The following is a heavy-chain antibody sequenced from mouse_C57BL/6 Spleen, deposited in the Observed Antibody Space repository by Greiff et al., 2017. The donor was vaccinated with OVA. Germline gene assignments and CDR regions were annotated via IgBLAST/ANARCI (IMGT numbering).Heavy chain of an antibody. Sequence: QVQLQQPGAELVKPGASVKLSCKASGYTFTSYWMHWVKQRPGQGLEWIGMIHPNSGSTNYNEKFKSKATLTVDKASSTAYMQLSSLTSEDSAVYYCARGGKSYAMDYWGQGTSVTVSS. D-gene: IGHD2-1*01. V-gene: IGHV1-64*01. J-gene: IGHJ4*01. CDR2: IHPNSGST. CDR1: GYTFTSYW. CDR3: ARGGKSYAMDY.